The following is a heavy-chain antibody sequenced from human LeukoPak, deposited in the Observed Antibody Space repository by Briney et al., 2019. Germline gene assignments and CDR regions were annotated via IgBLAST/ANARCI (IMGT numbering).Heavy chain of an antibody. Sequence: PGGSLRLSCAASGFTFSSYGMHWVRQAPGKGLEGVAVIWYDGSNKYYADSVKGRFTISRDNSKNTLYLQMNSLRAEDTAVYYCARRFKRFGIAAAGSYLDVWGKGTTVTVSS. D-gene: IGHD6-13*01. V-gene: IGHV3-33*01. CDR1: GFTFSSYG. CDR3: ARRFKRFGIAAAGSYLDV. CDR2: IWYDGSNK. J-gene: IGHJ6*03.